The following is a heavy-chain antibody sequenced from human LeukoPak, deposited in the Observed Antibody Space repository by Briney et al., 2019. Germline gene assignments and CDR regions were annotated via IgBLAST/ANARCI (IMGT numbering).Heavy chain of an antibody. Sequence: VASVKVFCKAPGYTFSGYFIHWVRQAAGQRLEWMGRINADSGGPEYPPNFQGRVTMTRDTSTSTASMELSRLTSDDTAVYYCARDLSSTPNWEFDYWGQGTLVTVSS. CDR2: INADSGGP. J-gene: IGHJ4*02. D-gene: IGHD7-27*01. CDR1: GYTFSGYF. V-gene: IGHV1-2*06. CDR3: ARDLSSTPNWEFDY.